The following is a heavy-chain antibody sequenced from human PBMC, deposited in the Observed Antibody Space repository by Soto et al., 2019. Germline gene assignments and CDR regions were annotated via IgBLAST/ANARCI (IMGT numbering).Heavy chain of an antibody. Sequence: PGESLKISCKASGYSFSIYCIGWVRQLPWKGLEWMGIIYPSGSDTRYSPSFRGQVIISADRSISTAYLQWSSLKASDTGTYYCARRVGSSWRYFDSWGQGTLVTVSS. CDR2: IYPSGSDT. CDR3: ARRVGSSWRYFDS. CDR1: GYSFSIYC. J-gene: IGHJ4*02. V-gene: IGHV5-51*01. D-gene: IGHD6-13*01.